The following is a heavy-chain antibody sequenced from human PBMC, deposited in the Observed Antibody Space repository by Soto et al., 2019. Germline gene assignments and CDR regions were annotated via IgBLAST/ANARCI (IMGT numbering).Heavy chain of an antibody. CDR2: ISGSGGST. J-gene: IGHJ4*02. Sequence: PGESLKISCAVSGFTFSNYAMNWVRQPPGKGLEWVSAISGSGGSTYYADSVKGRFTVSRDNSKNTLYLQMSSLRAEDTAVYYCAKSNLYCSSNRRYVIDYWGQGTLVTVSS. CDR3: AKSNLYCSSNRRYVIDY. D-gene: IGHD2-2*01. CDR1: GFTFSNYA. V-gene: IGHV3-23*01.